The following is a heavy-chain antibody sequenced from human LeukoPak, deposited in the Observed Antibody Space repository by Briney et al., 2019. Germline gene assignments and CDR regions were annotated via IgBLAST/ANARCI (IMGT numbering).Heavy chain of an antibody. J-gene: IGHJ5*02. V-gene: IGHV4-61*02. CDR2: IHTSGRT. Sequence: SQTLSLTCTVSGSSISSGDYYWTWIRQPAGKGLEWIGRIHTSGRTDYNPSLQSRVTTSIDTSKNQFSLKLSSVTAADTAVYYCARVWNRGWFDPWGQGTLVTVSS. CDR1: GSSISSGDYY. D-gene: IGHD7-27*01. CDR3: ARVWNRGWFDP.